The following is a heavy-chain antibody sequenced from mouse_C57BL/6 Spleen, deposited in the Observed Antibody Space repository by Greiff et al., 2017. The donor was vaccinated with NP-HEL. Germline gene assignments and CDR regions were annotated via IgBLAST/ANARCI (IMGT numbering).Heavy chain of an antibody. CDR2: ISDGGSYT. J-gene: IGHJ4*01. V-gene: IGHV5-4*01. CDR3: ARDLVAYYYAMDY. CDR1: GFTFSSYA. Sequence: EVMLVESGGGLVKPGGSLKLSCAASGFTFSSYAMSWVRQTPEKRLEWVATISDGGSYTYYPDNVKGRFTISRDNAKNNLYLQMSHLKSEDTAMYYCARDLVAYYYAMDYWGQGTSVTVSS. D-gene: IGHD1-1*01.